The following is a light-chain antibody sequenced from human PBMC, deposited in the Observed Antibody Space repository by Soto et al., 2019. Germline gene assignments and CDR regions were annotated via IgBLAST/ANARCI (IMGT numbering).Light chain of an antibody. V-gene: IGKV3-11*01. CDR2: DAS. CDR3: QQRSNWPPT. CDR1: QSVSSY. Sequence: EIVLTQSPATLSLSPGERATLSCRASQSVSSYLAWYQQKPGQAPRLLLYDASNMATGIPARFSGSWSGTYFTLTISSLEPEDFAVYYCQQRSNWPPTFGQGTRLEIK. J-gene: IGKJ5*01.